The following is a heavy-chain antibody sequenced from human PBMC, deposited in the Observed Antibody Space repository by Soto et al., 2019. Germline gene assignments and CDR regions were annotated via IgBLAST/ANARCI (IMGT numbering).Heavy chain of an antibody. Sequence: GASVKVSCKTSGYSFSAYSITWVRQAPGQGLEWMGRISGYNGNTNYARTLRGRLTLTTDTSTSTAYMELRSLRSDDTAVYYCARDVFCGGDPACRDMDVWGQGTTVTVSS. D-gene: IGHD2-21*02. CDR2: ISGYNGNT. CDR1: GYSFSAYS. CDR3: ARDVFCGGDPACRDMDV. J-gene: IGHJ6*02. V-gene: IGHV1-18*04.